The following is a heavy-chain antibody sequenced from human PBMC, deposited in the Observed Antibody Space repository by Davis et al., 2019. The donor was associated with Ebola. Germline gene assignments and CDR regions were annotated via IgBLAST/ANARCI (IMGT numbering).Heavy chain of an antibody. D-gene: IGHD6-6*01. Sequence: PGGSLRLSCAASGFTFSSYSMNWVRQAPGKGLEWVSYISSSSSTIYYADSVKGRFTISRDNAKNSLYLQMNSLRAEDTAVYYCVGGWQLVNYYYGMDVWGQGTTVTVSS. CDR2: ISSSSSTI. CDR1: GFTFSSYS. CDR3: VGGWQLVNYYYGMDV. V-gene: IGHV3-48*01. J-gene: IGHJ6*02.